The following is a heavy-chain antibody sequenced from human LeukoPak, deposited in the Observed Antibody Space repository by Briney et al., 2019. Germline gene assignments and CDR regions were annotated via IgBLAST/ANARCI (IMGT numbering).Heavy chain of an antibody. CDR3: AREIAGYSYGAFDY. CDR1: GFTFSSYS. D-gene: IGHD5-18*01. CDR2: INSRSSYI. V-gene: IGHV3-21*01. Sequence: GGSLRLSCAASGFTFSSYSMTWVRQAPGKGLEWVSSINSRSSYIYYADSVKGRFTVSRGNAQNSLYLQMNSLRAEDTAVYYCAREIAGYSYGAFDYWGQGTLVTVSS. J-gene: IGHJ4*02.